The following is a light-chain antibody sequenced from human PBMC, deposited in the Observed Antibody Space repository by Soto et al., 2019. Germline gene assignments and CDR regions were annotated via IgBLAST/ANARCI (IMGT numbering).Light chain of an antibody. Sequence: QSVLTQPPSASGSPGQSVTISCTGTSSDVGGYNYVSWYQQHPGKAPKLMIYEVSKRPSGVPDRFSGSKSGNTASLTVSGLQDEDEADYYCSSYAGSNTNVVFGGGTKLTVL. J-gene: IGLJ2*01. CDR3: SSYAGSNTNVV. CDR2: EVS. V-gene: IGLV2-8*01. CDR1: SSDVGGYNY.